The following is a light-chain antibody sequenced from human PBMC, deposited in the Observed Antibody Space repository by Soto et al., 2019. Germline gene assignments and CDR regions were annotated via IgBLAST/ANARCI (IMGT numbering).Light chain of an antibody. CDR3: QQRSNWPWT. CDR2: DAS. J-gene: IGKJ1*01. V-gene: IGKV3-11*01. CDR1: QSFSSH. Sequence: EIVLTQSPATLSFSPGERATLSCRASQSFSSHLAWYQQKPGQAPRLLIYDASNRATGIPARFSGSGSGTDFTLTISSLEPEDFAVYYCQQRSNWPWTFGQGTRWIS.